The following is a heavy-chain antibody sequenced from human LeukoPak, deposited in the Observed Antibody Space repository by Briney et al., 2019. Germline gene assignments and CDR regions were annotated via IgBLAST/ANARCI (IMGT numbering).Heavy chain of an antibody. J-gene: IGHJ4*02. V-gene: IGHV1-2*06. CDR1: GYTFIHYF. CDR3: ARDLSSTSNWELDY. Sequence: ASVKVSCKASGYTFIHYFIHWVRQAPGQGLEWMGRINSNTGGTEYTQKFQGRVTMTRDTSITTVYTELSSLTSDDSAVYYCARDLSSTSNWELDYWGQGTLVTVSS. D-gene: IGHD7-27*01. CDR2: INSNTGGT.